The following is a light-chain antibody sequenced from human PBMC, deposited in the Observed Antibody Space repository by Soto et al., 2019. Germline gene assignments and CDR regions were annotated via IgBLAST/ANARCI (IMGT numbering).Light chain of an antibody. Sequence: VRSQTPHPPYVASSVRVTFSCMSSPGVSRTLAWYQPTPCQAPRLLISGASTGATGIPARFSGSGSGTEFTLTISSLQSEDCAIYYCQQYHTWPITFGGGTKVDIK. CDR2: GAS. J-gene: IGKJ4*01. V-gene: IGKV3-15*01. CDR1: PGVSRT. CDR3: QQYHTWPIT.